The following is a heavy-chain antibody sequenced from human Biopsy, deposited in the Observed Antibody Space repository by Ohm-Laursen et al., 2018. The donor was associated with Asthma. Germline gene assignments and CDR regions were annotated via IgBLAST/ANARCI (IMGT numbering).Heavy chain of an antibody. CDR2: IYYSGRT. Sequence: SETLSLTCIVSGDAMSTSGSYWGWIRQSPGKGLEWIGSIYYSGRTDYNPSLESRVTISADTSKNHFSLKSTSVTAADTAVYYCARAVSSSSYWYFDLWGRGDLVTVSS. J-gene: IGHJ2*01. V-gene: IGHV4-39*02. CDR1: GDAMSTSGSY. D-gene: IGHD6-6*01. CDR3: ARAVSSSSYWYFDL.